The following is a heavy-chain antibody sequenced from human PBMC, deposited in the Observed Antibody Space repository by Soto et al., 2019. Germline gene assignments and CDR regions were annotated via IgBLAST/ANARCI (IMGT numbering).Heavy chain of an antibody. J-gene: IGHJ4*02. D-gene: IGHD6-19*01. V-gene: IGHV1-69*06. CDR1: GGTFSSYA. CDR2: IIPLFGTA. CDR3: ARAQGVRYSSGWYGGEYYFDY. Sequence: QVQLVQSGAEVKKPGSSVKVSCKASGGTFSSYAISWVRQAPGQGLEWMGGIIPLFGTANYAQKFQGRVTITADKSTSTAYMELSSLRSEDTAVYYCARAQGVRYSSGWYGGEYYFDYWGQGTLVTVSS.